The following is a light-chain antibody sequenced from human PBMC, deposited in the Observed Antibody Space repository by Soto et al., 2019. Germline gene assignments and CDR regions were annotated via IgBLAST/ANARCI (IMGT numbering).Light chain of an antibody. J-gene: IGKJ4*01. CDR1: PNIGNY. Sequence: DSQMTQSPSSLSASVGDRVTITCQASPNIGNYLNWYQQKPGTAPKLLIYDASNFQTGVPSRCSGSESATDSTLTINTLHPEDFGTYFCQQYDSLPLTFGGGTKVDIK. V-gene: IGKV1-33*01. CDR3: QQYDSLPLT. CDR2: DAS.